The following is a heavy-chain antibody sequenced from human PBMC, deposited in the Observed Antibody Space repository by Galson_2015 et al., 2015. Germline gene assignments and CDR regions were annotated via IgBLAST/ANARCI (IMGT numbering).Heavy chain of an antibody. CDR1: GYSFTKYW. CDR2: IYADDSPT. J-gene: IGHJ5*02. V-gene: IGHV5-51*01. Sequence: QSGAEVKKSGESLIISCKGSGYSFTKYWIAWVRQMPGKGLDYVGIIYADDSPTRYSPSFQGQVTISVDRSVNTAYLHWNTLKASDTGMYYCVRRGRTVLDNWFDLWGQGTLVTVSS. D-gene: IGHD4-17*01. CDR3: VRRGRTVLDNWFDL.